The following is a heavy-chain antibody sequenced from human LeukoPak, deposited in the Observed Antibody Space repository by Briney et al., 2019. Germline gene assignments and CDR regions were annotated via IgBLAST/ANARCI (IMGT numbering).Heavy chain of an antibody. Sequence: GASVKVSCKASGYTFTSYYMHWVRQAPGQGLEWMGIINPSGGSTSYAQKFQGRVTITADESTRTVYMGLSSLRSEDTAVYYCASSAGGVRPLGGFYYYYYYMDVWGKGTTVTVSS. CDR3: ASSAGGVRPLGGFYYYYYYMDV. J-gene: IGHJ6*03. CDR1: GYTFTSYY. D-gene: IGHD3-16*01. CDR2: INPSGGST. V-gene: IGHV1-46*01.